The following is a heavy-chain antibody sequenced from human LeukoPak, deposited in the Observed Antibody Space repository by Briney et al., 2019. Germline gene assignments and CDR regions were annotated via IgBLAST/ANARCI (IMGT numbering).Heavy chain of an antibody. V-gene: IGHV3-30*01. Sequence: PGGSLRLSCAASGFTFSSYAMHWVRQAPGKGLEWVAVISYDGSNKYYAGSVKGRFTISRDNSKNTLYLQMNSLRAEDTAVYYCARDQGRSMVRSGYFDYWGQGTLVTVSS. J-gene: IGHJ4*02. CDR3: ARDQGRSMVRSGYFDY. CDR1: GFTFSSYA. D-gene: IGHD5-18*01. CDR2: ISYDGSNK.